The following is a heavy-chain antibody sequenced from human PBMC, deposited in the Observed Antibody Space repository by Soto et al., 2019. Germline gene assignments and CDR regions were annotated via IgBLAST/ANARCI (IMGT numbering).Heavy chain of an antibody. Sequence: GESLKISCQGSGYLFTNFWIGWVRQRPGKGLEWMGIIWPGDSDTRYSPPFEGQVTISADQSINTIHLQWSSLQASDTAMYYCGRGGEGINPRKYSLDFWGRGTLVTVSS. CDR2: IWPGDSDT. D-gene: IGHD3-16*01. CDR1: GYLFTNFW. J-gene: IGHJ4*02. V-gene: IGHV5-51*01. CDR3: GRGGEGINPRKYSLDF.